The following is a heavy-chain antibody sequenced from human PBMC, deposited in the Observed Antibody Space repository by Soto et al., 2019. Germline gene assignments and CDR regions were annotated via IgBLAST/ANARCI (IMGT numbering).Heavy chain of an antibody. CDR1: GGSIISSSYY. J-gene: IGHJ6*02. CDR3: ARRPTREGYYYGMDV. Sequence: SETLSLTCTVSGGSIISSSYYWGWIRQPPGKGLEWIGSIYYSGSTYYNPSLKSRVTISVDTSKNQFSLKLSSVTAADTAVYYCARRPTREGYYYGMDVWGQGTTVTVSS. CDR2: IYYSGST. V-gene: IGHV4-39*01. D-gene: IGHD1-26*01.